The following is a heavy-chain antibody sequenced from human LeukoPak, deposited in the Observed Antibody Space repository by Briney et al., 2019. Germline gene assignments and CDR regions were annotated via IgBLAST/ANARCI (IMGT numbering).Heavy chain of an antibody. J-gene: IGHJ4*02. CDR3: ARASSYYYDSSGYYGY. V-gene: IGHV1-18*01. CDR1: GYTFTSYG. D-gene: IGHD3-22*01. CDR2: ISAYNGNT. Sequence: ASVKVSCKASGYTFTSYGISWVRQAPGQGLEWMGWISAYNGNTNYAQKLQGRVTMTTDTSTSTAYMELRSLRSDDTAVYYCARASSYYYDSSGYYGYWGQGTLVTVSS.